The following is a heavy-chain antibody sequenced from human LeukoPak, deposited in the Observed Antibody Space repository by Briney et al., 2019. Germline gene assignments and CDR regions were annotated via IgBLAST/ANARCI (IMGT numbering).Heavy chain of an antibody. Sequence: GGSLRLSCAASGFTFSSYSMNWVRQAPGKGLKWVSSISSSSSYIYYADSVKGRFTISRDNAKNSLYLQMNSLRAEDTAVYYCARGPGIAAAGTHWFDPWGQGTLVTVSS. CDR3: ARGPGIAAAGTHWFDP. J-gene: IGHJ5*02. CDR2: ISSSSSYI. CDR1: GFTFSSYS. V-gene: IGHV3-21*04. D-gene: IGHD6-13*01.